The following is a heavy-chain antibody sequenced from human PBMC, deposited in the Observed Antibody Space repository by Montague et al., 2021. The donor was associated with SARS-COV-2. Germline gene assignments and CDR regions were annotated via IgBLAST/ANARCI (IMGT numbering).Heavy chain of an antibody. CDR2: IYYTGST. J-gene: IGHJ3*02. CDR1: GGSFSGYY. CDR3: ARHGYYETYDAFDI. Sequence: SETLSLTCAVYGGSFSGYYWGWIRQPPGKGLEWIGSIYYTGSTYYNPSLKSRATISVDTSKNQFSLKLSSVTAADTAVYYCARHGYYETYDAFDIWGQGTMVTVSS. D-gene: IGHD3-22*01. V-gene: IGHV4-39*01.